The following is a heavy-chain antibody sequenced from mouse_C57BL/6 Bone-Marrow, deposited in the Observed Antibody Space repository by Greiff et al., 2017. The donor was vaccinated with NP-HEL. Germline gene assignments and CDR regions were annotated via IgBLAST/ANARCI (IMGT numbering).Heavy chain of an antibody. D-gene: IGHD1-1*01. CDR1: GYAFSSYW. CDR3: ARGDLYYGSPFAY. Sequence: VKLQESGAELVKPGASVKISCKASGYAFSSYWMNWVKQRPGKGLEWIGQIYPGDGDTNYNGKFKGKATLTADKSSSTAYMQLSSLTSEDSAVYFCARGDLYYGSPFAYWGQGTLVTVSA. J-gene: IGHJ3*01. CDR2: IYPGDGDT. V-gene: IGHV1-80*01.